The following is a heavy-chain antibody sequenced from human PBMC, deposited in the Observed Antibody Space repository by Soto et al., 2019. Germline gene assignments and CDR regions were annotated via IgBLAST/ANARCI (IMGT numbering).Heavy chain of an antibody. CDR2: ISSSSSYI. D-gene: IGHD3-9*01. V-gene: IGHV3-21*01. Sequence: EVQLVESGGGLVEPGGSLRLSCAASGLIFSNYKINWVRQAPGKGLEWVSSISSSSSYIYYADSVRGRFTVSRDNAKNSLYLQMNSLRAEDTAVYYCARYIDYALDFWGQGTLVTVSS. CDR1: GLIFSNYK. J-gene: IGHJ4*02. CDR3: ARYIDYALDF.